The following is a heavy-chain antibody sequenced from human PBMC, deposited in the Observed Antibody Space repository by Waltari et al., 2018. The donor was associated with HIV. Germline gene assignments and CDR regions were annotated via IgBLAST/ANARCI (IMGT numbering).Heavy chain of an antibody. J-gene: IGHJ4*02. CDR3: ARDGSVCSDENSCSSIVMDF. CDR2: INGYNGDT. Sequence: QVRLVQSGGEMKKPGASITVLCKTSGFDLTSLSVHWVRQASGQGPEWMGWINGYNGDTKYAQKFQGRLTLTMETSTNTVAMELQRLTSLDTAVYYCARDGSVCSDENSCSSIVMDFWGLGTRVVVS. V-gene: IGHV1-18*01. D-gene: IGHD6-19*01. CDR1: GFDLTSLS.